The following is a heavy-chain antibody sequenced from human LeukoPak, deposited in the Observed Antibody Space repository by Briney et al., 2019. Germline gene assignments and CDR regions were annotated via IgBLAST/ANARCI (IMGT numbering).Heavy chain of an antibody. D-gene: IGHD4-17*01. CDR2: INPNSGGT. J-gene: IGHJ4*02. CDR3: ARTHDYGDYVDY. CDR1: GYTFTGYY. V-gene: IGHV1-2*02. Sequence: ASVKVSCKASGYTFTGYYMHWVRQAPGQGLEWMGWINPNSGGTNYAQKFQGRVTMTRDTSISTAYMELNRLRSDDTAVYYCARTHDYGDYVDYWGQGTLVTVS.